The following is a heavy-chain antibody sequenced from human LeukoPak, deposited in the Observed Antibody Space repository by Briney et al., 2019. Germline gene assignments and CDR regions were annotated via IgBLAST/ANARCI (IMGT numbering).Heavy chain of an antibody. CDR3: AREASLVRGIFITRYGLDV. CDR1: GGSVSSGTYY. Sequence: SETLSLTCTVSGGSVSSGTYYWTWIRQPPGKGLEWIAYISYNENTNYNPSLKSRLTISLDTSKNQFSLRLSSVTAADTAVYYCAREASLVRGIFITRYGLDVWGKGTTVAVSS. V-gene: IGHV4-61*01. D-gene: IGHD3-10*01. J-gene: IGHJ6*04. CDR2: ISYNENT.